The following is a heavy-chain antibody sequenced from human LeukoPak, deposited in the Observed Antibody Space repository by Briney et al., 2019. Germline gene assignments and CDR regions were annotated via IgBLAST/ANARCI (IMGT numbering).Heavy chain of an antibody. J-gene: IGHJ4*02. CDR1: GFTFSSYA. CDR3: AKRLRVLEQPTRV. Sequence: GGSLRLSCAASGFTFSSYAMSWVRQAPGKGLEWVSAISGSGGSTYYADSVKGRFTISRDNSKSTLYLQMNSLRAEDTAVYYCAKRLRVLEQPTRVWGQGTLVTVSS. V-gene: IGHV3-23*01. D-gene: IGHD1/OR15-1a*01. CDR2: ISGSGGST.